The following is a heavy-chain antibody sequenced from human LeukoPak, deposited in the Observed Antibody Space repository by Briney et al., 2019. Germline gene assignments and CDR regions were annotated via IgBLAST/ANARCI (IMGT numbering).Heavy chain of an antibody. CDR2: VYSGGST. J-gene: IGHJ4*02. CDR1: GFIVTNNY. V-gene: IGHV3-66*01. D-gene: IGHD2-8*01. Sequence: GGSLRLSCTASGFIVTNNYINWVRQAPGKGLEWVSLVYSGGSTYYADSVKGRFTIFRDNSKNMVYLQMNSLRAEDTAMYYCARDPPAVLIDTYGWGQGTLVTVSS. CDR3: ARDPPAVLIDTYG.